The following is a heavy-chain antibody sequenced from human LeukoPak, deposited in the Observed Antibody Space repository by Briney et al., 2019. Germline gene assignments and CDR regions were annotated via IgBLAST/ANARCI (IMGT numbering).Heavy chain of an antibody. CDR3: AKGLGALVTRAAFDI. CDR2: IRYDGSNK. V-gene: IGHV3-30*02. CDR1: GFTFSSYG. Sequence: GGSLRLSCAASGFTFSSYGMHWVRQAPGKGLEWVAFIRYDGSNKYYADSVKGRFTISRDNSKNTLYLQMNSLRAEDTAVYYCAKGLGALVTRAAFDIWGQGTMVTVSS. J-gene: IGHJ3*02. D-gene: IGHD4-17*01.